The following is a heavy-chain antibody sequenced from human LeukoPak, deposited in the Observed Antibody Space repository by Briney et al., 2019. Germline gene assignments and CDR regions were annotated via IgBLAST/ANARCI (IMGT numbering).Heavy chain of an antibody. CDR1: GFIFSNYG. CDR2: INYSGTDT. V-gene: IGHV3-21*01. Sequence: PGGSLRLSCAASGFIFSNYGMTWVRQAPGKGLEWVSIINYSGTDTYYADSVKGRFTISRDNAKNSLYLQMNSLRAEDTAVYYCARVSSKTMVRALITKKNYYYYYMDVWGKGTTVTISS. CDR3: ARVSSKTMVRALITKKNYYYYYMDV. D-gene: IGHD3-10*01. J-gene: IGHJ6*03.